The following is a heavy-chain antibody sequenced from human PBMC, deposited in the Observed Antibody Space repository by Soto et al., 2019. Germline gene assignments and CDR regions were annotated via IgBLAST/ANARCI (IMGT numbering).Heavy chain of an antibody. Sequence: QVQLVESGGGVVQPGRSLRLSCAASGFTFSGLGMHWVRQAPGKGLEWVAVIRYDGSNIYYADAVKGRFTISRDNSKDTQHLEINSLRADDTAVYYCARDGVGHTTFFGYFDYWGQGTLVTVSS. CDR1: GFTFSGLG. V-gene: IGHV3-33*01. D-gene: IGHD1-26*01. J-gene: IGHJ4*02. CDR3: ARDGVGHTTFFGYFDY. CDR2: IRYDGSNI.